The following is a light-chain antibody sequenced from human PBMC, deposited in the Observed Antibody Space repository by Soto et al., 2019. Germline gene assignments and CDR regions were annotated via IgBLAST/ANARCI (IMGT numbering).Light chain of an antibody. CDR1: QSISRY. V-gene: IGKV1-39*01. CDR3: QQSYVIPWT. Sequence: DIQMTQSPASLSASVGERVSITCRASQSISRYLNWYQRKPGRAPKLLVYAASNLQSGVPSRFSGSGSETDFTLTINSLQPEDFATYYCQQSYVIPWTFGQGTKVDI. J-gene: IGKJ1*01. CDR2: AAS.